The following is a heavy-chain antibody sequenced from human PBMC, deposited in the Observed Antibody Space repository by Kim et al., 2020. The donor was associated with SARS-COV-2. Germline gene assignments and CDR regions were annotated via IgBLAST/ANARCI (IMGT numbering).Heavy chain of an antibody. CDR2: SSYRGTT. Sequence: PGRGREWIGSSSYRGTTNYDPTLKGRFTISVDTSKSRFSQKLGSVAAADPAVYYCARLQGWIQLWYFDYWGQGTLVTVSS. J-gene: IGHJ4*02. CDR3: ARLQGWIQLWYFDY. V-gene: IGHV4-39*01. D-gene: IGHD5-18*01.